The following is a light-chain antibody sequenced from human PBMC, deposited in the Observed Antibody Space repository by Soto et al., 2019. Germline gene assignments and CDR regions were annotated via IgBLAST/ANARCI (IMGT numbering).Light chain of an antibody. Sequence: QSALTQPASVSGSPGQSITISCTGTSSDVGGYNYVSWYQQHPGKAPKLMIYDVSNRPSGVSNRFSGSKSGNTASLTISGLQAEDEAEYYCRSYTSSSHVVFGGGTKLTVL. CDR2: DVS. CDR3: RSYTSSSHVV. CDR1: SSDVGGYNY. V-gene: IGLV2-14*01. J-gene: IGLJ2*01.